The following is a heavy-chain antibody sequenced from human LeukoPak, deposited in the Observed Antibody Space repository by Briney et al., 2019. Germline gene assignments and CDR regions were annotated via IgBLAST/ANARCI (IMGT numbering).Heavy chain of an antibody. CDR1: GYTFTGYY. CDR3: ARSSSGYYFYYYYGMDV. Sequence: GASVKVSCKASGYTFTGYYMHWVRQAPGQGLEWMGWINPNSGGTNYAQKFQGRVTMTRDTSISTAYMELSRLRSDDTAVYYCARSSSGYYFYYYYGMDVWGQGTTVTVSS. D-gene: IGHD3-22*01. J-gene: IGHJ6*02. V-gene: IGHV1-2*02. CDR2: INPNSGGT.